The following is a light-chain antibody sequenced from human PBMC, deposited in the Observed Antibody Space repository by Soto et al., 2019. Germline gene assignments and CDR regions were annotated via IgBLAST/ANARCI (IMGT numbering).Light chain of an antibody. CDR2: DVS. Sequence: QSVLTQPRSVSGSPGQSVTISCTGTSSDVGGYNYVSWYQQHPGKAPKLMIYDVSKRPSGVPDRFSGSKSGNTASLTISGLQAEDEADYYCCSYVGSYNVVFGGGTKVTVL. V-gene: IGLV2-11*01. CDR1: SSDVGGYNY. CDR3: CSYVGSYNVV. J-gene: IGLJ2*01.